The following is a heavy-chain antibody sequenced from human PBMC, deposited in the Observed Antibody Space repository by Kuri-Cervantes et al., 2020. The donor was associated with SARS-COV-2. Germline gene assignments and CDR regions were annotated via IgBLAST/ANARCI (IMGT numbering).Heavy chain of an antibody. CDR1: GESFSGYY. CDR2: VNHRGST. D-gene: IGHD7-27*01. CDR3: ARDLRLGKSLDY. V-gene: IGHV4-34*01. J-gene: IGHJ4*02. Sequence: GSLRLSCAFYGESFSGYYWNWIRQSPGKGLEWIGEVNHRGSTNYNPSLKSRVTISVDTSSKQFSLHLGSVTAADTAVYYCARDLRLGKSLDYWGQGTLVTVSS.